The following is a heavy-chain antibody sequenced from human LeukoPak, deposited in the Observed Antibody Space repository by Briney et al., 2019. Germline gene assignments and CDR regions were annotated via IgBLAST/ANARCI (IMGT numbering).Heavy chain of an antibody. CDR3: ARSVGAGACDI. CDR2: IYYSGNT. D-gene: IGHD1-26*01. Sequence: SETLSLTCTVSGGSVTSGSYYWTWIRQPPGKGLEWIGNIYYSGNTNYNPPLTSRVTISIDTSKKQFSLKLSSVTAADTAVYCCARSVGAGACDIWGQGTMVTVS. V-gene: IGHV4-61*01. J-gene: IGHJ3*02. CDR1: GGSVTSGSYY.